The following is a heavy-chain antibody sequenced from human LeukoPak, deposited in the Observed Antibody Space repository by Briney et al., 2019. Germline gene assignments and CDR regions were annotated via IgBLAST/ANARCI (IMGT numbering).Heavy chain of an antibody. CDR2: INPNSGGT. J-gene: IGHJ4*02. Sequence: SVKVSCKASGYTFTGYYMHWVRHAPGQGLEWMGWINPNSGGTNYAQKFQGRVTMTRDTSISTAYMELSRLRSDDTAVYYCARDLADIVVVPAAPDYWGQGTLVTVSS. V-gene: IGHV1-2*02. CDR1: GYTFTGYY. D-gene: IGHD2-2*01. CDR3: ARDLADIVVVPAAPDY.